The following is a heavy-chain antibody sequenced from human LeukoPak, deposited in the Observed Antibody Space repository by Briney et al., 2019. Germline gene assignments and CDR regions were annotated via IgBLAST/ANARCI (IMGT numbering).Heavy chain of an antibody. J-gene: IGHJ4*02. CDR1: GFISRDYA. V-gene: IGHV3-23*01. CDR3: AKASWVSSADAVL. CDR2: LRGDGET. Sequence: GGSLRLSCVASGFISRDYAMSWVRQAPAGGLEWVSSLRGDGETFYTDSVKGRFTLSRDHSRNTVYLQLNNLRVEDTAVYYCAKASWVSSADAVLWGQGTLVTVS. D-gene: IGHD3-16*01.